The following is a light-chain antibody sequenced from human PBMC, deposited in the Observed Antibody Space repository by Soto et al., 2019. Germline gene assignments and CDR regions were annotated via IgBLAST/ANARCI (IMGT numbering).Light chain of an antibody. CDR3: QQYDNLLLT. CDR2: DAS. J-gene: IGKJ4*01. Sequence: DIQMTQSPSSLSASVGDRVTITCQASQDISNYLNWYQQKPGKAPKLLIYDASNLETGVPSRFNGSGSGTYFTFTISSLQPEDIATYYCQQYDNLLLTFGGGTKVEIK. CDR1: QDISNY. V-gene: IGKV1-33*01.